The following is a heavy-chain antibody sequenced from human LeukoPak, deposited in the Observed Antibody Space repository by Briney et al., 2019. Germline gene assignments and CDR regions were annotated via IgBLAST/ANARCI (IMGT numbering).Heavy chain of an antibody. V-gene: IGHV4-34*01. CDR3: AREETGKGGDY. CDR1: GGSFSGYY. Sequence: SETLSLTCAVYGGSFSGYYWSWIRQPPGKGLEWIGEINHSGSTNYNPSLKSRVTISVDTSRNQFSLKLSSVTAADTAVYYCAREETGKGGDYWGQGTLVTVSS. CDR2: INHSGST. D-gene: IGHD1-1*01. J-gene: IGHJ4*02.